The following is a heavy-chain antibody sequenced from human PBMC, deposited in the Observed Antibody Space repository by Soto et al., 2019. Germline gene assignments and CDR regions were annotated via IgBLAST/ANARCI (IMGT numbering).Heavy chain of an antibody. CDR3: ARDSISIVVVTAIRAEYFQH. J-gene: IGHJ1*01. V-gene: IGHV1-18*04. D-gene: IGHD2-21*02. CDR2: ISAYNGNT. Sequence: ASVKVSCKASGYTFTSYGISWVRQAPGQGLEWMGWISAYNGNTNYAQKLQGRVTMTTDTSTNTAYMELRSLRSDDTAVYYCARDSISIVVVTAIRAEYFQHWGQGTLVTVSS. CDR1: GYTFTSYG.